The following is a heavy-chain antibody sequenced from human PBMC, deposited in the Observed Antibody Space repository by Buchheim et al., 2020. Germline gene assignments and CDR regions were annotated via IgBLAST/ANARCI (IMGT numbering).Heavy chain of an antibody. D-gene: IGHD2-15*01. CDR3: ARAYCSGGTCPYYYYFGMDV. J-gene: IGHJ6*02. V-gene: IGHV1-18*01. CDR1: GYIFTSYG. Sequence: QVQLVQSGAEVKKPGASVKVSCKASGYIFTSYGISWVRQAPGQGLEWMGWISPYNGNTDYGQNFQDRVSMTTDTSTTTAYMELTSLRSDDTALYYCARAYCSGGTCPYYYYFGMDVWGQGTT. CDR2: ISPYNGNT.